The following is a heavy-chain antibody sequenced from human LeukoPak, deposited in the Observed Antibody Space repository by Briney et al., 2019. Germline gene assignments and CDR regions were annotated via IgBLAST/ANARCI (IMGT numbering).Heavy chain of an antibody. J-gene: IGHJ4*02. CDR3: AKWGDYDILTGYYVSDF. D-gene: IGHD3-9*01. V-gene: IGHV3-23*01. CDR1: GVIFRNYA. CDR2: ITGSGDTT. Sequence: GSLRLSCAASGVIFRNYAMSWVRQAPGKGLEWVSAITGSGDTTYYADSVKGRFTVSRDNSKNTLYVEMNTLRAEDTAVYYCAKWGDYDILTGYYVSDFWGQGTLVTVSS.